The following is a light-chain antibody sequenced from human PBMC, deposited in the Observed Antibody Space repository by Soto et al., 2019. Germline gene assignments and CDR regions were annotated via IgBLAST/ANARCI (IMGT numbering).Light chain of an antibody. CDR2: SNT. J-gene: IGLJ2*01. CDR1: SSNIGSHT. CDR3: AAWDDSLNGVD. Sequence: QPVLTQPPSASGTPGQTIAISCSGGSSNIGSHTVNWYQQLPGTAPRLLIYSNTQRPSGVPDRFSGSKSGTSASLAISGLQSEYEGDYYCAAWDDSLNGVDFGGGTKVTVL. V-gene: IGLV1-44*01.